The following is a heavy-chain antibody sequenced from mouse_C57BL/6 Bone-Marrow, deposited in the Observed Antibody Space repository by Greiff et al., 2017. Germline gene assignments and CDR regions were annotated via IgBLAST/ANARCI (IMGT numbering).Heavy chain of an antibody. V-gene: IGHV1-61*01. CDR1: GYTFTSYW. CDR3: ARYWDCGDY. J-gene: IGHJ2*01. D-gene: IGHD4-1*01. Sequence: QVQLQQPGAELVRPGSSVKLSCKASGYTFTSYWMDWVKQRPGQGLEWIGNIYPSDSATHYNQKFKDKATLTVDKSSSTAYMQLSSLTSEDSAVYYCARYWDCGDYGCQGTTLTVSS. CDR2: IYPSDSAT.